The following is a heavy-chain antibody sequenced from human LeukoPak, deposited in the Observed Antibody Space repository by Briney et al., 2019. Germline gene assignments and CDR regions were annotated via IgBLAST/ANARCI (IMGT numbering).Heavy chain of an antibody. J-gene: IGHJ6*02. CDR1: GFTFSSYA. Sequence: GGSLRLSCAASGFTFSSYAMSWVRQAPGKGLEWVSAISGSGGSTYYADSVKGRFTISRDNAKNTLYLQMNSLRAEDTAVYYCARGWGIAGGYYYGMDVWGQGTMVTFSS. V-gene: IGHV3-23*01. D-gene: IGHD6-13*01. CDR3: ARGWGIAGGYYYGMDV. CDR2: ISGSGGST.